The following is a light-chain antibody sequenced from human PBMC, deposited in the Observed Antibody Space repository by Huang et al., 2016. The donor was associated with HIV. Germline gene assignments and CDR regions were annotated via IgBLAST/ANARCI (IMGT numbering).Light chain of an antibody. CDR1: QNLSSTY. Sequence: EIVLTQSPRTLSLSPGERATLPCRASQNLSSTYLTWYQQKPGQAPRLLMYGASSRATGIPDRFSGGGSGPDFTLTISRLEPEDFAVYYCQQYGSSPPWTFGQGTKVEI. J-gene: IGKJ1*01. CDR2: GAS. CDR3: QQYGSSPPWT. V-gene: IGKV3-20*01.